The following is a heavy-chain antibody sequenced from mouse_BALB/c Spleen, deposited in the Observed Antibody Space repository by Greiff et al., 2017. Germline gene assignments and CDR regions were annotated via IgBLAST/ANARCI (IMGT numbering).Heavy chain of an antibody. CDR3: ARSYGNLLSWFAY. V-gene: IGHV1-87*01. CDR2: IYPGDGDT. CDR1: GYTFTSYW. Sequence: VQLQQSGAELARPGASVKLSCKASGYTFTSYWMQWVKQRPGQGLEWIGAIYPGDGDTRYTQKFKGKATLTADKSSSTAYMQLSSLASEDSAVYYCARSYGNLLSWFAYGGQGTLVTVSA. D-gene: IGHD2-1*01. J-gene: IGHJ3*01.